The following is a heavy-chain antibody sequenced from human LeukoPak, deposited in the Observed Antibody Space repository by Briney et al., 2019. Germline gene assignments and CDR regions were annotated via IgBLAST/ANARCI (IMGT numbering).Heavy chain of an antibody. V-gene: IGHV3-15*01. J-gene: IGHJ4*02. CDR1: GFTFSNAW. Sequence: GGSLRLSCAASGFTFSNAWMSWVRQAPGKGLEWVGRIKSKTDGGTTDYAAPVKGRFTISRDDSKNTLYLQMNSLKTEDTALYYCTGGVCGSGSFDYWGQGTLVTVSS. CDR2: IKSKTDGGTT. CDR3: TGGVCGSGSFDY. D-gene: IGHD3-10*01.